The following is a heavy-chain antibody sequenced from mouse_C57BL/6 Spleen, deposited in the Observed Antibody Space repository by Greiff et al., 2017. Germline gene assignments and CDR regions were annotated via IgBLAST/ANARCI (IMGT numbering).Heavy chain of an antibody. V-gene: IGHV1-59*01. CDR3: ARSSPYYYGVAREAMDY. Sequence: QVQLQQPGAELVRPGTSVKLSCKASGYTFTSYWMHWVKQRPGQGLEWIGVIDPSDSYTNYNQKFKGKATLTVDTSSSTAYMQLSSLTSEDSAVYYCARSSPYYYGVAREAMDYWGQGTSVTVSS. CDR2: IDPSDSYT. J-gene: IGHJ4*01. D-gene: IGHD1-1*01. CDR1: GYTFTSYW.